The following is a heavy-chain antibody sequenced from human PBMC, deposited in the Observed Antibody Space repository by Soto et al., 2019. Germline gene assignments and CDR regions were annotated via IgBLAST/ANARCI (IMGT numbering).Heavy chain of an antibody. Sequence: SETLSLTCTVSGASISSYYWSWIRQPPGKGLEWIGSIYYTGSTNYNPSLKSRITTSIDTSKNQFSLKLGSVTAADTAVYYCARGAYSSGWPDAFDIWGQGTMVTVSS. D-gene: IGHD6-19*01. CDR3: ARGAYSSGWPDAFDI. J-gene: IGHJ3*02. V-gene: IGHV4-59*01. CDR1: GASISSYY. CDR2: IYYTGST.